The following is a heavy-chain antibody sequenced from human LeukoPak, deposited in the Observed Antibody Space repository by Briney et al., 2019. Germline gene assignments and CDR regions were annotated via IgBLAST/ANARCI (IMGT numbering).Heavy chain of an antibody. D-gene: IGHD2-15*01. CDR2: IKTKTDGGTT. CDR1: GFTFSNAW. V-gene: IGHV3-15*01. CDR3: TTDRGYCSGGACPYYYYGMDV. J-gene: IGHJ6*04. Sequence: GGSLRLSCVASGFTFSNAWMSWVRQAPGKGLEWVGRIKTKTDGGTTDCAAPVKGRFTISSDDSKNTLYLQMNSLKTEDTAVYYCTTDRGYCSGGACPYYYYGMDVWGKGTTVTVSS.